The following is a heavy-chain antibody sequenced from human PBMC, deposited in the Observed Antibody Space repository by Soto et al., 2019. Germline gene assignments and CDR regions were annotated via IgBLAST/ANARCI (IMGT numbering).Heavy chain of an antibody. CDR1: GFVFSMYS. D-gene: IGHD2-21*02. Sequence: PGGSLRLSCEVSGFVFSMYSMSWVRQTPGKGLEWVAKIPQEGVDGHYADSVKGRFTISRDNGKNSPYLQMNNLRAEDTAVYYCARDHLILPAHDFFYGSDVWGRGATVTVSS. V-gene: IGHV3-7*03. J-gene: IGHJ6*02. CDR2: IPQEGVDG. CDR3: ARDHLILPAHDFFYGSDV.